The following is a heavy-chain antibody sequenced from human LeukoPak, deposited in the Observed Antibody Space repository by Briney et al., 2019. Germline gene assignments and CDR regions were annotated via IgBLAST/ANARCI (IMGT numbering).Heavy chain of an antibody. CDR1: GGSISSSNSY. CDR3: ATHVRGGNGFDP. CDR2: ISHSGTI. J-gene: IGHJ5*02. V-gene: IGHV4-39*01. D-gene: IGHD4-23*01. Sequence: SETLSLTCIVSGGSISSSNSYWDWIRQPPGRGLEWIGDISHSGTINYNPSLRTRVTISADTSKNQLSLKLNSVTAADTAVYYCATHVRGGNGFDPWGQGTLVTVSS.